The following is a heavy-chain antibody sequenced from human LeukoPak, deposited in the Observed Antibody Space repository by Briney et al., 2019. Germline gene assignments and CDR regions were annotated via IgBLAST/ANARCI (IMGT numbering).Heavy chain of an antibody. CDR3: ARDRLTAESAFDI. J-gene: IGHJ3*02. CDR2: INGDGSST. V-gene: IGHV3-74*01. D-gene: IGHD1-14*01. CDR1: GFTFSDFW. Sequence: GGSLRLSCAASGFTFSDFWMHWVRQPPGKGLVWVSHINGDGSSTTYADSVKGRFTISRDNAKNTLYLQMNSLRAEDTAVYYCARDRLTAESAFDIWGQGTMVTVSS.